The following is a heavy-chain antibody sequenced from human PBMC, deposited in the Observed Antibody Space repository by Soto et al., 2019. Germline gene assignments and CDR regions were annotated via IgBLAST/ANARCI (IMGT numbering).Heavy chain of an antibody. J-gene: IGHJ3*02. Sequence: AGGSLRLSCVASGFDFRSYEMNWVRQAPGKGLEWVSNIRANDESIYYADSVKGRVSVTRDNAKNSLFLEMNSLRFDDAAVYYCARETLRDAIDIWGQGTMVTVSS. CDR3: ARETLRDAIDI. CDR1: GFDFRSYE. CDR2: IRANDESI. V-gene: IGHV3-48*03.